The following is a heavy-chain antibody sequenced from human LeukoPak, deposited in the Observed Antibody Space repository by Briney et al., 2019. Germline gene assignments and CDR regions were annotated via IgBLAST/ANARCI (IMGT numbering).Heavy chain of an antibody. V-gene: IGHV3-33*01. J-gene: IGHJ6*02. CDR2: IWYDGSNE. Sequence: GGSLRLSCAASGFTFSNYGMHWVRQAPGRGLEWVAVIWYDGSNENYADSVKGRFTISRDNSKNALYLQMNSLKDEDTAVYYCARPGDYRSGLDVWGQGTTIIVSS. CDR3: ARPGDYRSGLDV. D-gene: IGHD4-17*01. CDR1: GFTFSNYG.